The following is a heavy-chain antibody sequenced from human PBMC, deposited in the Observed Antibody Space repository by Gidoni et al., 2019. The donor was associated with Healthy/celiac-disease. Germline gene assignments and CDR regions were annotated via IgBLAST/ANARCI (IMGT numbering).Heavy chain of an antibody. D-gene: IGHD3-22*01. CDR3: ARGAPTYYYDSSGSDAFDI. J-gene: IGHJ3*02. CDR1: GFPFISYT. V-gene: IGHV3-21*01. CDR2: ISSSSSYI. Sequence: EVQLVESGGGLVKPGGSLRLSCAASGFPFISYTMNWVRQAPGKGLEWVSSISSSSSYIYYADSVKGRFTISRDNAKNSLYLQMNSLRAEDTAVYYCARGAPTYYYDSSGSDAFDIWGQGTMVTVSS.